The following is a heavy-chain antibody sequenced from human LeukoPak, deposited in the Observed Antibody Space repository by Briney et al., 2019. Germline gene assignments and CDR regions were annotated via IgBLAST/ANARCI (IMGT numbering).Heavy chain of an antibody. CDR2: IYYSGST. J-gene: IGHJ5*02. CDR3: ARGQATIDSNWFDP. D-gene: IGHD5-12*01. V-gene: IGHV4-59*01. Sequence: PSETLSLTCTVSGGSLSSYYWSWNRQPPGKGLDWVGYIYYSGSTNYNPSLKSRVTISVDTSKNQFSLKLSSVTAADTAVYYCARGQATIDSNWFDPWGQGTLVTVSS. CDR1: GGSLSSYY.